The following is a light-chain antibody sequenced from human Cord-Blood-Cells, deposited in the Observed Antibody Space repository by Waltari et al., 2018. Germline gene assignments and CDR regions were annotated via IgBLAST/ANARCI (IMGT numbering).Light chain of an antibody. CDR2: DAS. CDR1: QSVSSY. Sequence: EIVLTQSPATLSLSPGERATLSCRASQSVSSYVSWYQQKPGQAPRLLIYDASKSATGTPASVSGSGSWTDFTLTNSSLEPEDFAVYYCQQRSNWRLTFGGGTKVEIK. V-gene: IGKV3-11*01. J-gene: IGKJ4*01. CDR3: QQRSNWRLT.